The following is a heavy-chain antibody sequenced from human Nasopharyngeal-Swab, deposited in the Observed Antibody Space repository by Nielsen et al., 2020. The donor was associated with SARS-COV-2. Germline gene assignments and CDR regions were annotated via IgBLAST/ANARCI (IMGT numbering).Heavy chain of an antibody. J-gene: IGHJ4*02. V-gene: IGHV3-23*01. CDR1: GFTFSSYW. CDR3: AKVRPDGSGSYTYYFDY. Sequence: GESLKISCAASGFTFSSYWMSWVRQAPGKGLEWVSAISGSGGSTYYADSVKGRFTISRDNSKNTLYLQMNSLRAEDTAVYYCAKVRPDGSGSYTYYFDYWGQGTLVTVSS. CDR2: ISGSGGST. D-gene: IGHD3-10*01.